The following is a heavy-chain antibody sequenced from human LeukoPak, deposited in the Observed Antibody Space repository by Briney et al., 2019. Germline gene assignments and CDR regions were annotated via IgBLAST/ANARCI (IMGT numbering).Heavy chain of an antibody. V-gene: IGHV1-69*06. CDR1: GESFNNYP. D-gene: IGHD3-22*01. CDR3: ARGRYYDSSGYNYYYYYYMDV. Sequence: SMKVSCKASGESFNNYPIHWVRQAPGQGLEWMGGIIPTFGTANYAQKFQGRVTITADKSTSTAYMELSSLRSEDTAVYYCARGRYYDSSGYNYYYYYYMDVWGKGTTVTVSS. CDR2: IIPTFGTA. J-gene: IGHJ6*03.